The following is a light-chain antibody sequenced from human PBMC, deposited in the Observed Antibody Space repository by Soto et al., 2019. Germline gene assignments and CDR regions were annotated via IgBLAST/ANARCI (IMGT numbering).Light chain of an antibody. Sequence: DIQMNQSPSSLPASVGDRVTITCRASQGIRNQLGWYQQRPGKAPRRLIYAASTLQSGVPLRFSGSGSGTEFTLTISRPEPDDFATYYCLQHDFYPRTFGQGTKVEI. J-gene: IGKJ1*01. CDR3: LQHDFYPRT. CDR1: QGIRNQ. CDR2: AAS. V-gene: IGKV1-17*01.